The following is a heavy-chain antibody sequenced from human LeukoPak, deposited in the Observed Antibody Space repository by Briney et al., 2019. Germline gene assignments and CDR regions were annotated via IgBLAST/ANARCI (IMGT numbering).Heavy chain of an antibody. CDR2: ITNDGRST. Sequence: WGSLRLSCAASGFALSNYWMHWVRPAPRKGLVWVSLITNDGRSTSYADSVRDRCTNSRETAKNTMYPQMDSLSADDTDVYYWARGGVVGALDVWGQGTLVSVS. J-gene: IGHJ4*02. CDR3: ARGGVVGALDV. CDR1: GFALSNYW. D-gene: IGHD1-26*01. V-gene: IGHV3-74*01.